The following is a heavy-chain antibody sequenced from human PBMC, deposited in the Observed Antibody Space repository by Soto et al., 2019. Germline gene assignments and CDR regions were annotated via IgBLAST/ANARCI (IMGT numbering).Heavy chain of an antibody. V-gene: IGHV3-13*01. CDR1: GFTFSSYD. Sequence: GGSLRLSCAASGFTFSSYDMHWVRQATGKGLEWVSAIGTAGDTYYPGSVKGRFTISRENAKNSLYLQMNSLRAEDTAVYYCARDISPMGTYGMDVWGQGTTVTVSS. CDR2: IGTAGDT. D-gene: IGHD3-10*01. CDR3: ARDISPMGTYGMDV. J-gene: IGHJ6*02.